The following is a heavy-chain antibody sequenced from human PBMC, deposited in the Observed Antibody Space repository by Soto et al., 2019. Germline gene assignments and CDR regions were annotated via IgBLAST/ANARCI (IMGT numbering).Heavy chain of an antibody. J-gene: IGHJ6*02. V-gene: IGHV3-33*01. Sequence: QVQLVESGGGVVQPGRSLRLSCAASGFTFSSYGMDWVRQAPGKGLEWVAVIWYDGSNKYYADSVKGRFTISRDNSKNTLYLQMSSLRAEDTAVYYCARAYGIPSGYELYYYGMDVWGQGTTVTVSS. D-gene: IGHD5-12*01. CDR1: GFTFSSYG. CDR2: IWYDGSNK. CDR3: ARAYGIPSGYELYYYGMDV.